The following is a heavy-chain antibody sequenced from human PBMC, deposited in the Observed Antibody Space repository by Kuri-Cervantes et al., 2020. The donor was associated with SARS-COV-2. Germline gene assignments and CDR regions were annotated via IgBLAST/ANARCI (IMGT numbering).Heavy chain of an antibody. CDR3: AAEYSGSYYGWFDP. D-gene: IGHD1-26*01. Sequence: ASVKVSCKASGYTFTSYYIHWVRQAPGQGLEWMGWMNPNSGNTGYAQKFQGRVTMTRNTSISTAYMELSSLRSEDTAVYYCAAEYSGSYYGWFDPWGQGTLVTVSS. CDR2: MNPNSGNT. V-gene: IGHV1-8*02. J-gene: IGHJ5*02. CDR1: GYTFTSYY.